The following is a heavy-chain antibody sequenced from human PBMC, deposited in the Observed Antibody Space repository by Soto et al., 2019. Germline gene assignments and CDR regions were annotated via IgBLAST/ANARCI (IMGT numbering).Heavy chain of an antibody. CDR1: GFTFSSYW. J-gene: IGHJ4*02. D-gene: IGHD3-10*01. CDR2: INSDGSST. V-gene: IGHV3-74*01. CDR3: ARGVPMLRIVDY. Sequence: EVQLVESGGGLVQPGGSLRLSCAASGFTFSSYWMHWVRQAPGKGLVWVSRINSDGSSTSYADSVKGRFTISRDNAKNTLYLQMNILRAEDTAVYYCARGVPMLRIVDYWGQGTLVTVSS.